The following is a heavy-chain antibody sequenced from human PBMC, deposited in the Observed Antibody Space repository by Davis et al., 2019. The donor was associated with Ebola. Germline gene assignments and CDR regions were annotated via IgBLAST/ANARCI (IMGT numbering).Heavy chain of an antibody. CDR2: ISSSGSTI. Sequence: PGGSLRLSCAASGFTFSNNAMIWVRQAPGKGLEWVSYISSSGSTIYYADSVKGRFTISRDSSKNTLYLQMNSLRAEDTAVYYCARTHSYDRRTYYPKAYWGQGTLVTVSS. J-gene: IGHJ4*02. D-gene: IGHD3-22*01. V-gene: IGHV3-48*01. CDR1: GFTFSNNA. CDR3: ARTHSYDRRTYYPKAY.